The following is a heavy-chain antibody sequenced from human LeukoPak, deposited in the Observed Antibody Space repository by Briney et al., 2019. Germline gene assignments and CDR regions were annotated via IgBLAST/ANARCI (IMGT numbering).Heavy chain of an antibody. CDR2: IYTSGST. J-gene: IGHJ4*02. V-gene: IGHV4-4*07. D-gene: IGHD6-13*01. Sequence: SETLSLTCTVSGGSISSYYWSWIRQPAGKGLEWIGRIYTSGSTNYNPSLKSRVTMSVDTSKNQFSLKLSSVTAADAAVYYCARRYTSSWYFDYWGQGTLVTVSS. CDR1: GGSISSYY. CDR3: ARRYTSSWYFDY.